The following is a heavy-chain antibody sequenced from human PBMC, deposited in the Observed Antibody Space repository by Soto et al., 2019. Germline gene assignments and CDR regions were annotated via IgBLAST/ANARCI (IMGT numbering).Heavy chain of an antibody. D-gene: IGHD2-8*01. J-gene: IGHJ6*02. Sequence: GGSLRLSCAASGFTSSSYAMHWVRQAPGKGLEWVAVISYDGSNKYYADSVKGRFTISRDNSKNTLYLQMNSLRAEDTAVYYCARGSSLMVYAYYYGMGVWGQGTTVTVSS. CDR3: ARGSSLMVYAYYYGMGV. CDR1: GFTSSSYA. CDR2: ISYDGSNK. V-gene: IGHV3-30-3*01.